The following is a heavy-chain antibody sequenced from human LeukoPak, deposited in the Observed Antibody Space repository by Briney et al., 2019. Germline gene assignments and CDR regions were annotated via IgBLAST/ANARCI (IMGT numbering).Heavy chain of an antibody. CDR3: ARGRRESQNFDY. CDR2: IYYSGST. V-gene: IGHV4-31*03. J-gene: IGHJ4*02. Sequence: SETLSLTCTVSGGSISSGGYYWSWIRQHPGKGLEWIGYIYYSGSTYYNPSLNSRVTISVDTSKNQFSLKLSSVTAADTAVYYCARGRRESQNFDYWGQGTLVTVSS. CDR1: GGSISSGGYY.